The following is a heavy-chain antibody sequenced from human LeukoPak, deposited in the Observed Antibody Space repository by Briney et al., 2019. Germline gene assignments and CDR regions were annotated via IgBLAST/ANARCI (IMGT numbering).Heavy chain of an antibody. CDR2: ISAYNGNT. V-gene: IGHV1-18*01. Sequence: ASVKVSCKASGYTFTSYGISWVRQAPGQGLEWMGWISAYNGNTNYAQKFQGRVTITTDESTSTAYMELSSLRSEDTAVYYCARGGSGSYYSYYYYYMDVWGKGTTVTVSS. D-gene: IGHD1-26*01. CDR3: ARGGSGSYYSYYYYYMDV. CDR1: GYTFTSYG. J-gene: IGHJ6*03.